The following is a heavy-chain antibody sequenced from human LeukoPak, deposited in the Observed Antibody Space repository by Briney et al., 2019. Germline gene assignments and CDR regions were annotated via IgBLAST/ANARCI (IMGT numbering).Heavy chain of an antibody. CDR1: GYSISSGYY. V-gene: IGHV4-38-2*01. CDR2: IYHSGST. Sequence: SETLSLTCAVSGYSISSGYYWGWIRQPPGKGLEWIGSIYHSGSTYYNPSLKSRVTISVDTSKNQFSLKLSSVTAADTAVYYCARRLGYCSSTSCHGLGSDYWGQGTLVTASS. D-gene: IGHD2-2*01. J-gene: IGHJ4*02. CDR3: ARRLGYCSSTSCHGLGSDY.